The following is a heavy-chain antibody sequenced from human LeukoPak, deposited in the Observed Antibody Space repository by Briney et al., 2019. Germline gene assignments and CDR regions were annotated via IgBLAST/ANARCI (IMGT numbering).Heavy chain of an antibody. Sequence: PSETLSLTCAVYGGSFSGYYWSWIRQPPGKGLEWIGEINHSGSTNYNPSLKSRVTISVDTSKNQFSLKLSSVTAADTAVYYCAGDGYSSDPIDYWGQGTLVTVSS. D-gene: IGHD6-19*01. CDR3: AGDGYSSDPIDY. CDR1: GGSFSGYY. CDR2: INHSGST. V-gene: IGHV4-34*01. J-gene: IGHJ4*02.